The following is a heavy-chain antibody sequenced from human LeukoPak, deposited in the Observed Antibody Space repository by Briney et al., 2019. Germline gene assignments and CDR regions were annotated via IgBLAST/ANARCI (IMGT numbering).Heavy chain of an antibody. CDR1: GFTFSSYW. D-gene: IGHD3-22*01. CDR2: INSDGSST. CDR3: ARGFMYYYDSSGSGVDY. J-gene: IGHJ4*02. V-gene: IGHV3-74*01. Sequence: GGSLRLSCAASGFTFSSYWMHWVRQAPGKGLVWVSRINSDGSSTSYADSVKGRFTISRDNAKNTLYLQMNSLRAEDTAVYYCARGFMYYYDSSGSGVDYWGQGTLVTVSS.